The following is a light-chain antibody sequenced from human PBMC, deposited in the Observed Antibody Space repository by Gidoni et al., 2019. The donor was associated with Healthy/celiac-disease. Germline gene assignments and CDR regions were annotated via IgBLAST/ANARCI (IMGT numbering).Light chain of an antibody. Sequence: DLQMTQSPSTLSASVGDRVTITCLASQSISSWLAWYQQKPGKAPKLLIYKASSLESGVPSRFSGSGSGTEFTLTISSLQPDDFATYYCQQYNSYSRTFGQGTKVEIK. J-gene: IGKJ1*01. V-gene: IGKV1-5*03. CDR1: QSISSW. CDR2: KAS. CDR3: QQYNSYSRT.